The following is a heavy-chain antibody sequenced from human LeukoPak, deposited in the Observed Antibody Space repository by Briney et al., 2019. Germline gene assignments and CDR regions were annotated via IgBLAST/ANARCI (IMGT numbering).Heavy chain of an antibody. D-gene: IGHD1-26*01. CDR1: GYTLTELS. CDR2: INPNSGGT. V-gene: IGHV1-2*06. Sequence: ASVKVSCKVSGYTLTELSMHWVRQAPGQGLEWMGRINPNSGGTNYAQKFQGRVTMTRDTSISTDYMELSRLRSDDTAVYYCAREQFPAKRGATPFDYWGQGTLVTVSS. J-gene: IGHJ4*02. CDR3: AREQFPAKRGATPFDY.